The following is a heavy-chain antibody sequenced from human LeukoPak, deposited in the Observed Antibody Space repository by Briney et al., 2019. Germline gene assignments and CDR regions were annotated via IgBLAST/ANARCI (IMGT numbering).Heavy chain of an antibody. V-gene: IGHV3-21*01. J-gene: IGHJ4*02. D-gene: IGHD7-27*01. CDR1: GFTFSSYS. CDR3: ARDENWGFDY. CDR2: ISSSSSHI. Sequence: GGSLRLSCAASGFTFSSYSMNWVRQAPGKGLEWVSSISSSSSHIYHADSVKGRFTISRDNAKNLLYLQMNSLRDEDTAVYYCARDENWGFDYWGQGTLVTVSS.